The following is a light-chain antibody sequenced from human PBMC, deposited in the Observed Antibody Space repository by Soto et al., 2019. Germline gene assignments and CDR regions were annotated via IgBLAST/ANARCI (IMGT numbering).Light chain of an antibody. J-gene: IGLJ3*02. CDR2: GVT. V-gene: IGLV2-14*01. CDR3: SSYTSSSTGV. Sequence: QAVLTQPASVSGSPGQSITISCTGTDSDVGGYNYVSWYQQHPGKAPKLIIYGVTNRPSGVSNRFSGSKSGNTASLTISGLQAEDEADYYCSSYTSSSTGVFGGGTKLTVL. CDR1: DSDVGGYNY.